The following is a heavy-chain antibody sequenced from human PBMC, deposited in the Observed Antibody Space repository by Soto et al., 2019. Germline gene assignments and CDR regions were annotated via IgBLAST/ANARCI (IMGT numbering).Heavy chain of an antibody. Sequence: PSETLSLTCAVYGGSFSGYYWSWIRQPPGKGLEWIGEINHSGSTNYNPSLKSRITISVDTSKNQFSLKLSSVTAADTAVYYCARAWTIFTMVRGVIKGNWFDPWGQGTLVTVSS. CDR1: GGSFSGYY. J-gene: IGHJ5*02. V-gene: IGHV4-34*01. CDR3: ARAWTIFTMVRGVIKGNWFDP. D-gene: IGHD3-10*01. CDR2: INHSGST.